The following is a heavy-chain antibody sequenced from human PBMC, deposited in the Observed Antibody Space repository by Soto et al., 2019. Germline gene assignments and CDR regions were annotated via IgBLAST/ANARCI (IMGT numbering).Heavy chain of an antibody. D-gene: IGHD6-13*01. CDR2: IYYTGST. CDR3: ASRRAATGTLDS. V-gene: IGHV4-59*08. J-gene: IGHJ4*02. Sequence: PSETLSLTCSVSGGSISSYYWSWIRQPPGRGLEWIGNIYYTGSTNYNPSLRSRVTMSVDTSQNQFSLKLSSVTAADAAVYYCASRRAATGTLDSWGQGTLVTVSS. CDR1: GGSISSYY.